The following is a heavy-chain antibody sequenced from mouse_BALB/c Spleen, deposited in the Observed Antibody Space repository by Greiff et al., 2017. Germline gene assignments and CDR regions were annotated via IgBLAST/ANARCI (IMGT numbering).Heavy chain of an antibody. Sequence: VQLKESGAELVKPGASVKLSCTASGFNIKDTYMHWVKQRPEQGLEWIGRIDPANGNTKYDPKFQGKATITADTSSNTAYLQLSSLTSEDTAVYYCARAARVYYYARDYWGQGTSVTVAS. D-gene: IGHD3-1*01. V-gene: IGHV14-3*02. CDR1: GFNIKDTY. CDR3: ARAARVYYYARDY. CDR2: IDPANGNT. J-gene: IGHJ4*01.